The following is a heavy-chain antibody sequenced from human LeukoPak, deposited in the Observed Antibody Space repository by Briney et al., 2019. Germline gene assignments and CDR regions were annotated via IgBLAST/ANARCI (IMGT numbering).Heavy chain of an antibody. V-gene: IGHV3-72*01. Sequence: PGGSLELSCAASGFTVSSNYMSWVRPAPGKGLEWVGRSRNKAKSYTTEYAASVKGRFTISRDDSRNSVHLQMNSLKTEDSAVYHCARVGRAVIESGAGIRSYGMDVWGQGTTVTVSS. CDR1: GFTVSSNY. CDR3: ARVGRAVIESGAGIRSYGMDV. J-gene: IGHJ6*02. CDR2: SRNKAKSYTT. D-gene: IGHD1-14*01.